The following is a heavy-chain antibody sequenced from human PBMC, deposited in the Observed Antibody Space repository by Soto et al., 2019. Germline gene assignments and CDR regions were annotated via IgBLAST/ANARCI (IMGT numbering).Heavy chain of an antibody. CDR1: GFTFSIYG. D-gene: IGHD6-19*01. V-gene: IGHV3-33*01. CDR2: IWYDGSNK. CDR3: ARETHIAVADLDY. Sequence: PGGSLRLSCSASGFTFSIYGMHLVLQAPGKGLEWVAVIWYDGSNKYYADSVKGRFTISRDNSKNTLYLQMNSLRAEDTAVYYCARETHIAVADLDYWGQGTLVTVSS. J-gene: IGHJ4*02.